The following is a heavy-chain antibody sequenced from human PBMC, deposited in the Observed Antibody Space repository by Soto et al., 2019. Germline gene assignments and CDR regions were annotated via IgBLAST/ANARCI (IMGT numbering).Heavy chain of an antibody. CDR3: VTWGYSCGFSH. J-gene: IGHJ4*02. CDR1: GFTFGDYA. D-gene: IGHD5-18*01. Sequence: GSLRLSCTASGFTFGDYAMSWFRQAPGKGLEWVGFIRSKAYGGTTEYAASVKGRFTISRDDSKSIAYLQMNSLKTEDTAVYYCVTWGYSCGFSHWGQGTLVTVSS. V-gene: IGHV3-49*03. CDR2: IRSKAYGGTT.